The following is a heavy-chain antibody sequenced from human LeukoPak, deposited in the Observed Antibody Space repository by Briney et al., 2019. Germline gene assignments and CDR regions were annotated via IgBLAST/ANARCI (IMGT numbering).Heavy chain of an antibody. D-gene: IGHD6-6*01. V-gene: IGHV3-48*01. CDR1: GFTFNNYA. J-gene: IGHJ6*03. CDR3: ARSNYHEYYDYHMDV. CDR2: ISSSSSTI. Sequence: GGSLRLSCAGSGFTFNNYAMTWVRQAPGKGLEWVSYISSSSSTIHYADSVKGRLTISRDSAKNSLYLQMSSLSAEDTAVYYCARSNYHEYYDYHMDVWGKGTTVTVSS.